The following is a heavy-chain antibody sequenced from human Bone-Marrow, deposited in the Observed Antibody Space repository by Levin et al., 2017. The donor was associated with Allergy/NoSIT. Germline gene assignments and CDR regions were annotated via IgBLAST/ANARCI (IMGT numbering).Heavy chain of an antibody. Sequence: NASETLSLTCTVSGGSISSYYWSWIRQPAGKGLEWIGRIYASGSTNYNPSLKSRVTMSLDTSKNQFSLKLSSVTAADTAVYYCARWDCSGGTCRFDCWGQGTLVSVSS. CDR2: IYASGST. V-gene: IGHV4-4*07. CDR1: GGSISSYY. CDR3: ARWDCSGGTCRFDC. D-gene: IGHD2-15*01. J-gene: IGHJ4*02.